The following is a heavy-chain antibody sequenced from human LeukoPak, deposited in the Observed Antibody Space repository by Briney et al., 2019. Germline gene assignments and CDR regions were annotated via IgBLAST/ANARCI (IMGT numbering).Heavy chain of an antibody. CDR3: EGLLWGDASDY. CDR1: GFTFDDYA. V-gene: IGHV3-21*01. Sequence: GGSLRLSCAASGFTFDDYAMSWVRQAPGKGLEWVSAISSSSSYIYYADSVKGRFTISRDNAKNSLYLQMNSLRAEDTAVYYCEGLLWGDASDYWGQGTLVTVSS. D-gene: IGHD3-16*01. CDR2: ISSSSSYI. J-gene: IGHJ4*02.